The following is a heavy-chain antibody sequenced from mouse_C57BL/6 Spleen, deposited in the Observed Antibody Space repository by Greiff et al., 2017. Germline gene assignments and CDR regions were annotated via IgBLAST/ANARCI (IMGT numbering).Heavy chain of an antibody. CDR3: ARGELRLPFAY. CDR2: IDPSDSYT. CDR1: GYTFTSYW. D-gene: IGHD3-2*02. J-gene: IGHJ3*01. Sequence: QVQLQQSGAELVMPGASVKLSCKASGYTFTSYWMHWVKQRPGQGLEWIGEIDPSDSYTNYNQKFKGKSTLTVDKSSSTAYMQLSSLTSEDSAVYYCARGELRLPFAYWGQGTLVTVSA. V-gene: IGHV1-69*01.